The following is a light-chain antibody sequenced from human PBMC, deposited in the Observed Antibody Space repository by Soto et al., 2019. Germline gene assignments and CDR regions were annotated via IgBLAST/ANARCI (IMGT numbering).Light chain of an antibody. J-gene: IGLJ3*02. Sequence: QSALTQPDSVSGSPGQSITISCTGTSSDVGSYNLVSWYQQHPGKAPKLMIYEGSKRPSGVSNRFSGSKSGNTASLTISGLQDEDEADYYCCSYAGSSTLVFGGGTKLTVL. CDR3: CSYAGSSTLV. CDR2: EGS. V-gene: IGLV2-23*01. CDR1: SSDVGSYNL.